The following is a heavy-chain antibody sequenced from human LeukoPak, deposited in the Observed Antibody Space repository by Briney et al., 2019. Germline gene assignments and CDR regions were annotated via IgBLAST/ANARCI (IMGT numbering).Heavy chain of an antibody. Sequence: PSETLSLTCAVYGGSFSGYYWSWIRQPPGKGLEWIGEINHSGSTNYNPSHKSRVTISVDTSKNQFSLKLSSVTAADTAVYYCARGRVLDPWGQGTLVTVSS. J-gene: IGHJ5*02. V-gene: IGHV4-34*01. CDR3: ARGRVLDP. CDR1: GGSFSGYY. D-gene: IGHD3-10*01. CDR2: INHSGST.